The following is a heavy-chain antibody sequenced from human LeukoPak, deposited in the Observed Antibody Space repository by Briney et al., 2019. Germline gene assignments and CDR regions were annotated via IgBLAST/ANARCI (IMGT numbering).Heavy chain of an antibody. V-gene: IGHV3-30*02. CDR3: AKCRIVGATGLVDY. Sequence: PGGSLRLSCAASGFTFSSYGMHWVRQAPGKGLEWVAFIRYDGSNKYYADSVKGRSTISRDNSKNTLYLQMNSLRAEDTAVYYCAKCRIVGATGLVDYWGQGTLVTVSS. CDR1: GFTFSSYG. J-gene: IGHJ4*02. D-gene: IGHD1-26*01. CDR2: IRYDGSNK.